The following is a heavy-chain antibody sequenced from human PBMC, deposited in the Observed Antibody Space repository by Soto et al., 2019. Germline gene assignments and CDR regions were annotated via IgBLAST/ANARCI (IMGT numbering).Heavy chain of an antibody. V-gene: IGHV1-69*01. CDR3: ARGYLDTAMASGFDY. D-gene: IGHD5-18*01. Sequence: QVQLVQSGAEVKKPGSSVKVSCKASGGTFSSYAISWVRQAPGQGLEWRGGIIPIFGTAKYAQKFQGRVTITADESTSTAYMELSSLRSEDTAVYYCARGYLDTAMASGFDYWGQGTLVTVSS. CDR2: IIPIFGTA. J-gene: IGHJ4*02. CDR1: GGTFSSYA.